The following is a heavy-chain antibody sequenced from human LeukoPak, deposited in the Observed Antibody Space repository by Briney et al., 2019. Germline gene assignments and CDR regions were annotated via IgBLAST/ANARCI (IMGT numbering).Heavy chain of an antibody. J-gene: IGHJ4*02. CDR1: GYTFTSYD. D-gene: IGHD3-16*01. V-gene: IGHV1-2*02. CDR3: ASLGLIDY. CDR2: INPNSGAT. Sequence: ASVKVSCKASGYTFTSYDINWVRQAPGQGLEWMGCINPNSGATNYAQKFQGRVTMTRDTSISTAYMELSGLRSDDTAVYYCASLGLIDYWGQGTLVTVSS.